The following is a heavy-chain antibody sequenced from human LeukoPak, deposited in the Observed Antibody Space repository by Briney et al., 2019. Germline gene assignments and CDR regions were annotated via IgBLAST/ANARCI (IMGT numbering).Heavy chain of an antibody. V-gene: IGHV3-23*01. Sequence: PGGSLRLSCAASGFTFSSYAMSWVRQAPGKGLEWVSVISGTGGSTYYADSVKGRFSISRDNSKNTLYLQMNSLRAEDTAVYYSAASRGASQYFQHWGQGTLVTVSS. D-gene: IGHD1-26*01. CDR1: GFTFSSYA. CDR2: ISGTGGST. CDR3: AASRGASQYFQH. J-gene: IGHJ1*01.